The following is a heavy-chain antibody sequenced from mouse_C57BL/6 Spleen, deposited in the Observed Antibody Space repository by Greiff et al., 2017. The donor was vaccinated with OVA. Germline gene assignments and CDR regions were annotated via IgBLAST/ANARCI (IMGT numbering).Heavy chain of an antibody. CDR3: ATSMAYYAMDY. CDR2: ISYDGSN. CDR1: GYSITSGYY. J-gene: IGHJ4*01. V-gene: IGHV3-6*01. Sequence: EVKLVESGPGLVKPSQSLSLTCSVTGYSITSGYYWNWIRQFPGNKLEWMGYISYDGSNNYNPSLKNRISITRDTSKNQFFLKLNSVTTEDTATYYCATSMAYYAMDYWGQGTSVTVSS. D-gene: IGHD1-1*02.